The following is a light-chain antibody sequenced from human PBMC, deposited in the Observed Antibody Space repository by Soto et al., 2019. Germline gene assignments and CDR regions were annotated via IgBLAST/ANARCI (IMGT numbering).Light chain of an antibody. V-gene: IGKV3-20*01. J-gene: IGKJ1*01. Sequence: DIALTQSPGTLSLSPGDRATLSCRASQSVSSNYLAWYQHKPGQAPRLLISGASSRATAIPDRFSGSGSGTDFTLTISRLEPEDFAVYYCQQYGGSPRTFGQGTKVDIK. CDR3: QQYGGSPRT. CDR1: QSVSSNY. CDR2: GAS.